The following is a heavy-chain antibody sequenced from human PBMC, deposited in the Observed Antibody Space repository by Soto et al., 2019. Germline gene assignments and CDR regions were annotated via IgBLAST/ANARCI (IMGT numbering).Heavy chain of an antibody. CDR3: VRSSGVPTPDFAY. Sequence: QVRLVESGGGVVRPGRSLRLSCAASGFTFNIYAMHWVRQAPGKGLEWVAVISHDGTSRYYADSVKGRVTISRDNSKSMVFVQMNSLGVEDTAVYYCVRSSGVPTPDFAYWGQGTLVTVSS. V-gene: IGHV3-30-3*01. J-gene: IGHJ4*02. CDR1: GFTFNIYA. CDR2: ISHDGTSR. D-gene: IGHD3-10*01.